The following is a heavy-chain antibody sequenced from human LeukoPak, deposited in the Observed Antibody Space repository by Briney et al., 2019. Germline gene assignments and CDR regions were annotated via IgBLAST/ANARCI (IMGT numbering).Heavy chain of an antibody. CDR3: ARSPSYNWNDGGDY. CDR2: ISAYNGNT. D-gene: IGHD1-1*01. V-gene: IGHV1-18*04. Sequence: ASVKVSCKASGYTFTGYGISWVRQAPGQGLEWMGWISAYNGNTNYAQKLQGRVTMTTDTSTSTAYMELRSLRSDDTAVYYCARSPSYNWNDGGDYWGQGTLVTVSS. CDR1: GYTFTGYG. J-gene: IGHJ4*02.